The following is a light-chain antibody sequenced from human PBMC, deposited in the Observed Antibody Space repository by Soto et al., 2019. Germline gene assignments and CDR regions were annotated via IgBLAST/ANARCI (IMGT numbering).Light chain of an antibody. CDR3: QQDSSLPLN. Sequence: ETEMTQSPATLSVPPEERVTLSCKASQDIRSRLAWYQQKPGQAHRLLIYGASIRATGVTAAFSGSGSGTEFNLSISSLQSEHLGVYYCQQDSSLPLNFGGGSKVDIK. J-gene: IGKJ4*01. V-gene: IGKV3-15*01. CDR1: QDIRSR. CDR2: GAS.